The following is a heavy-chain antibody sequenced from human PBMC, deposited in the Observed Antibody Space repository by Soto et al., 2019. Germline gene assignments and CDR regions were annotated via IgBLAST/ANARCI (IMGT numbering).Heavy chain of an antibody. D-gene: IGHD3-22*01. CDR2: IDPSDSYS. J-gene: IGHJ5*02. CDR1: GYSFTSDW. CDR3: ASALYYDSSGYYETGVSWFDP. V-gene: IGHV5-10-1*01. Sequence: PGESLKISCKGSGYSFTSDWISWVLQMPGKGLEWMGRIDPSDSYSNYSPSFQGHVTISADKSISTAYLQWSSLKASDTAMYYCASALYYDSSGYYETGVSWFDPWGQGTLVTVSS.